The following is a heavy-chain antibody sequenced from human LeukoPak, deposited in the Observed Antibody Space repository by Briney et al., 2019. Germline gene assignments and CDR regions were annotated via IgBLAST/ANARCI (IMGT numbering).Heavy chain of an antibody. Sequence: SETLSLTCGVYGGSFSNYYWSCIRQSPGKGLEWIGEINHSGSTNYNPSLKSRVTISVDTSKNQFSLKLSSVTAADTAVYYCARGRSQTVPRFDYWGQGTLVTVSS. D-gene: IGHD1-1*01. CDR3: ARGRSQTVPRFDY. J-gene: IGHJ4*02. CDR2: INHSGST. V-gene: IGHV4-34*01. CDR1: GGSFSNYY.